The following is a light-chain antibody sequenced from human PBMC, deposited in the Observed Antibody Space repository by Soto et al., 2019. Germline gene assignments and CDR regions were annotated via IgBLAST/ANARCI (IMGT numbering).Light chain of an antibody. CDR2: DAS. Sequence: DTQMTQSPSTLSASVGDRVTITCRASQSISSWLAWYQQKPGKAPKLLIYDASSLESGVPSRFSGSGSGTEFTLTISSLQPDDFATYYCQQSYSTPWTFGQGTKVEIK. CDR3: QQSYSTPWT. CDR1: QSISSW. J-gene: IGKJ1*01. V-gene: IGKV1-5*01.